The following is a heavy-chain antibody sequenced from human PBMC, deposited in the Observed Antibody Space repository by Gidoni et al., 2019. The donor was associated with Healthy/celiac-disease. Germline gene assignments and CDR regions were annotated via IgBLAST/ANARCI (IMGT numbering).Heavy chain of an antibody. J-gene: IGHJ2*01. CDR1: GCSISSGSSY. D-gene: IGHD2-15*01. V-gene: IGHV4-61*02. CDR3: AGDGYCSGGSCYWAWYFDL. Sequence: QVQLQESGTGLVKPSQTLSLTCTVSGCSISSGSSYWSWIRQPAGKGLEWIGRIYTSGSTNYNPSLKSRVTISVDTSKNQFSLKLSSVTAADTAVYYCAGDGYCSGGSCYWAWYFDLWGRGTLVTVSS. CDR2: IYTSGST.